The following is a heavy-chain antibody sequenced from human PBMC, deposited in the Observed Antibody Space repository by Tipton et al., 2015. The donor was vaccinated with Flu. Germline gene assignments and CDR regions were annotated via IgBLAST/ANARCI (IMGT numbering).Heavy chain of an antibody. J-gene: IGHJ1*01. Sequence: TLSLTCIVSGGSVSRDYWSWIRQPPGKGLEWIGSILYSGIPRYNSSLKSRVSISVDASKNQFSLQLGSVSAADTAVYYCAREKDSRGSEYFQQWGQGTLVIVSS. V-gene: IGHV4-59*02. D-gene: IGHD6-19*01. CDR3: AREKDSRGSEYFQQ. CDR2: ILYSGIP. CDR1: GGSVSRDY.